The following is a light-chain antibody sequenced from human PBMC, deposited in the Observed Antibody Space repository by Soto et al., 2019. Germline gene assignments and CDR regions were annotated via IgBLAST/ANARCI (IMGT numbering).Light chain of an antibody. Sequence: QSALTQPPSVSGAPGQRVTISCSGSSSNIGGNSVSWDQQRPGTAPKLLIYDDDKRPSGIPDRFSGSKSGTSATLGITGFQTGDEADYYCGSWDSSLSAYVFGTGTKVTVL. V-gene: IGLV1-51*01. CDR2: DDD. CDR3: GSWDSSLSAYV. CDR1: SSNIGGNS. J-gene: IGLJ1*01.